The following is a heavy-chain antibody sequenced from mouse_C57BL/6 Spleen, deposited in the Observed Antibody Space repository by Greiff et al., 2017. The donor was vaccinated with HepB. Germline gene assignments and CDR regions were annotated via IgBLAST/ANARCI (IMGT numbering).Heavy chain of an antibody. CDR3: ARQGYGNYVYFDY. Sequence: EVQGVESGGGLVKPGGSLKLSCAASGFTFSSYTMSWVRQTPEKRLEWVATISGGGGNTYYPDSVKGRFTISRDNAKNTLYLQMSSLRSEDTALYYCARQGYGNYVYFDYWGQGTTLTVSS. CDR1: GFTFSSYT. J-gene: IGHJ2*01. CDR2: ISGGGGNT. D-gene: IGHD2-1*01. V-gene: IGHV5-9*01.